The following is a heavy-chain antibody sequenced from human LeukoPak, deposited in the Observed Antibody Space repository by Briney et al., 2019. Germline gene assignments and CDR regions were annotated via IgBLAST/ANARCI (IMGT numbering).Heavy chain of an antibody. J-gene: IGHJ4*02. Sequence: PSETLSLTCAVYGGSFSGYYWSWIRQPPGKGLERIGEINHSGSTNYNPSLKSRVTISVDTSKNQFSLKLSSVTAADTAVYYCARRVYYYDSSGYYVFDYWGQGTLVTVSS. D-gene: IGHD3-22*01. CDR1: GGSFSGYY. CDR2: INHSGST. V-gene: IGHV4-34*01. CDR3: ARRVYYYDSSGYYVFDY.